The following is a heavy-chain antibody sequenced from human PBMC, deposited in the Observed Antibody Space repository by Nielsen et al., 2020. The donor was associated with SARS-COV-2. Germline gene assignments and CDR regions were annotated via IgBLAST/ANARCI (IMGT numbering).Heavy chain of an antibody. V-gene: IGHV3-9*01. J-gene: IGHJ3*02. D-gene: IGHD3-10*01. CDR1: GFIFDDYA. Sequence: SLKISCAASGFIFDDYAMHWVRQAPGKGLEWVSGISWNSGSIGYADSVKGRFTISRDNAKNSLYLQMNSLRAEDTALYYCAKGEFGENAFDIWGQGTMVTVSS. CDR3: AKGEFGENAFDI. CDR2: ISWNSGSI.